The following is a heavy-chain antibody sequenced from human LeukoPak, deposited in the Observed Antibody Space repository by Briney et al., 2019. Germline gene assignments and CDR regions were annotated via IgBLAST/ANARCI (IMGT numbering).Heavy chain of an antibody. CDR2: IWNDGSNK. Sequence: GRSLRLSCAASGFTFSIYGMHWARQAPGKGLEWVAVIWNDGSNKYYADSVKGRFTISRDNAKNSLYLQMNSLRAGDTAMYYCAREISAAGGGSDYWGQGTLVTVSS. D-gene: IGHD6-13*01. CDR1: GFTFSIYG. J-gene: IGHJ4*02. CDR3: AREISAAGGGSDY. V-gene: IGHV3-33*01.